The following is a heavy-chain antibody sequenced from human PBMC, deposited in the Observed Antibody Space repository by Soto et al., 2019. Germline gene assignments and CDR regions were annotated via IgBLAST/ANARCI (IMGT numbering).Heavy chain of an antibody. CDR1: GGTFSSYA. D-gene: IGHD3-10*01. CDR3: ARVMVRGEPYYHGMDV. CDR2: IIPIFGTA. V-gene: IGHV1-69*13. Sequence: GASVKVSCKASGGTFSSYAISWVRQAPGQGLEWMGGIIPIFGTANYAQKFQGRVTITADESTSTAYMELSSLRSEDTAVYYCARVMVRGEPYYHGMDVWGQGTTVTVSS. J-gene: IGHJ6*02.